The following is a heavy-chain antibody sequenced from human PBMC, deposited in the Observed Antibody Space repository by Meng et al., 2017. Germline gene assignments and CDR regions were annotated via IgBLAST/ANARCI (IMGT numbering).Heavy chain of an antibody. D-gene: IGHD6-13*01. CDR1: GFTFSSYS. J-gene: IGHJ4*02. CDR2: ISSSSSYI. CDR3: ARAPVQLYSSSWPDY. Sequence: VQLVEAGGGLVKPGGAPRFSCAASGFTFSSYSMNWVRQAPGKGLEWVSSISSSSSYIYYADSVKGRFTISRDNAKNSLYLQMNSLRAEDTAVYYCARAPVQLYSSSWPDYWGQGTLVTVSS. V-gene: IGHV3-21*01.